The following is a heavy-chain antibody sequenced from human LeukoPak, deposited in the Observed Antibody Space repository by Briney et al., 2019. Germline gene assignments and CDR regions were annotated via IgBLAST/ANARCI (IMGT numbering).Heavy chain of an antibody. CDR3: AREQSNSWATQPGY. CDR2: ISSSSSYI. J-gene: IGHJ4*02. V-gene: IGHV3-21*01. Sequence: GGSLRLSCAASGFTFSSYSMNWVRQAPGKGLEWVSSISSSSSYIYYADSVKGRFTISRDNAKNSLYLQMNSLRAEDTAVYYCAREQSNSWATQPGYWGQGTLVTVSS. D-gene: IGHD6-13*01. CDR1: GFTFSSYS.